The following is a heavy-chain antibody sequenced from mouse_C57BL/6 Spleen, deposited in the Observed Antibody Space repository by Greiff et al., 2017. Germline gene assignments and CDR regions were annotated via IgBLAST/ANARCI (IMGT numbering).Heavy chain of an antibody. Sequence: QVQLKESGPELVKPGASVKISCKASGYAFSSSWMNWVKQRPGKGLEWIGRIYPGDGDTNYNGKFKGKATLTADKSSSTAYMQLSSLTSEDSAVYFCARGDGAFAYWGQGTLVTVSA. CDR1: GYAFSSSW. J-gene: IGHJ3*01. CDR2: IYPGDGDT. D-gene: IGHD1-1*01. V-gene: IGHV1-82*01. CDR3: ARGDGAFAY.